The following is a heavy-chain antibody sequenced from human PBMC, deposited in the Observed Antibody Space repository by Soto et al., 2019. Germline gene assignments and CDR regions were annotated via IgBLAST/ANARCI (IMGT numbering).Heavy chain of an antibody. CDR2: ISAYNGNT. V-gene: IGHV1-18*01. CDR1: GYTFTSYG. D-gene: IGHD5-12*01. CDR3: ERYIFSGYLISGWFDP. Sequence: ASVKVSCKASGYTFTSYGISWVRQAPGQGLEWMGWISAYNGNTNYAQKLQGRVTMTTDTSTSTAYMELRSLRSDDTAVYYCERYIFSGYLISGWFDPWGLGTLVTVSS. J-gene: IGHJ5*02.